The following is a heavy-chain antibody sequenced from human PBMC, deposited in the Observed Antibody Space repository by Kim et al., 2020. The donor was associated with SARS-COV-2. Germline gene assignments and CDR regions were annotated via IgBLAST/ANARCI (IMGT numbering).Heavy chain of an antibody. CDR1: GYSISSGYY. J-gene: IGHJ6*02. CDR3: ARASVLDV. V-gene: IGHV4-38-2*02. Sequence: SETLSLTCTVSGYSISSGYYWGWIRQPPGKGLEWIGSIYHSGITYYNPSLKSRVTISVDTSKNQFSLKLSSVTAADTAVYYCARASVLDVWGQGTTVTVSS. CDR2: IYHSGIT.